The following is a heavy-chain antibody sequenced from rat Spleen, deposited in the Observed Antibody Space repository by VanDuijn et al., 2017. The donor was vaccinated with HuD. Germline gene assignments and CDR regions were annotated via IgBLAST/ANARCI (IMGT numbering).Heavy chain of an antibody. CDR3: ARHGDRPFDY. CDR2: ISYEGSST. V-gene: IGHV5-22*01. J-gene: IGHJ2*01. CDR1: GFTFSDYY. Sequence: EVQLVESGGGLVQPGRSLKLSCAASGFTFSDYYMAWVRQAPKKGLEWVASISYEGSSTYYGDSVKGRFTISRDNAKSTLYLQMNSLRSEDTATYYCARHGDRPFDYWGQGVMVTVSS.